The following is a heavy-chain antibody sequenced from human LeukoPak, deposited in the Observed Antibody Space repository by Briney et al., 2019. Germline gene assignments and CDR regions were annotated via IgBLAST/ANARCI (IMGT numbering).Heavy chain of an antibody. CDR3: AKETDGLWFGELPPPDY. CDR2: ISYDGSNK. D-gene: IGHD3-10*01. J-gene: IGHJ4*02. Sequence: GGSLRLSCAASGFTFSSYGMHWVRQAPGKGLEWVAVISYDGSNKYYADSVKGRFTISRDNSKNTLYLQMNSLRAEDTAVYYCAKETDGLWFGELPPPDYWGQGTLVTVSS. V-gene: IGHV3-30*18. CDR1: GFTFSSYG.